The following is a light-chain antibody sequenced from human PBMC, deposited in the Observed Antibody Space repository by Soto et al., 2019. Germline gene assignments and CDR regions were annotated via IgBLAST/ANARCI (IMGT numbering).Light chain of an antibody. CDR1: SSEVGRFNY. CDR3: CSYAGHSTYV. J-gene: IGLJ1*01. Sequence: QSVLTQPRSVSGSPGQSVTISCTGTSSEVGRFNYVSWYQQYPGKAPKVVIYDVTERPSGVSSRFSGSTSDNTPSLTISGLQAAHEADYYYCSYAGHSTYVFAGGTKLTVL. CDR2: DVT. V-gene: IGLV2-11*01.